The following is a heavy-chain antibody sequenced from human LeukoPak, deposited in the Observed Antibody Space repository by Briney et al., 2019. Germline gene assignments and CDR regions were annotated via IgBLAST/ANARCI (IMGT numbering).Heavy chain of an antibody. D-gene: IGHD6-19*01. J-gene: IGHJ6*03. V-gene: IGHV4-34*01. CDR3: ARLRRYSSGRSVDYYYYYYMDV. Sequence: SEALSLTCAVYGGSFSGYYWSWIRQPPGKGLEWIGEINHSGSTNYNPSLKSRVTISVDTSKNQFSLKLSSVTAADTAVYYCARLRRYSSGRSVDYYYYYYMDVWGKGTTVTISS. CDR1: GGSFSGYY. CDR2: INHSGST.